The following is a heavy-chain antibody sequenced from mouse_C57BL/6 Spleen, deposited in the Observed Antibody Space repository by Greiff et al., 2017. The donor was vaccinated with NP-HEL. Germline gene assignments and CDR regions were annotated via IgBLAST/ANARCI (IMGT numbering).Heavy chain of an antibody. D-gene: IGHD4-1*01. CDR3: ARWDGFDY. J-gene: IGHJ2*01. CDR2: IYPGDGDT. V-gene: IGHV1-82*01. CDR1: GYAFSSSW. Sequence: VQLQQSGPELVKPGASVKISCKASGYAFSSSWMNWVKQRPGKGLEWIGRIYPGDGDTNYNGKFKGKATLTADKSSSTAYMQLSSLTSEDSAVYFCARWDGFDYWGKGTTLTVSS.